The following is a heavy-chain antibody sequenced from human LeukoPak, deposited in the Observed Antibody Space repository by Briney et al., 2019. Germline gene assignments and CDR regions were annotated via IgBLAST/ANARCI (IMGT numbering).Heavy chain of an antibody. Sequence: GGSLRLSCAASGFTFSYFWMSWVRQAPGKGLEWVANIKEDGSEKYYVASVKGRFTISRDNAKNSLYLQMNSLRAEDTAVYYCARSTDNYDYVWGSYRSPIYYGMDVWGQGTTVTVSS. CDR1: GFTFSYFW. D-gene: IGHD3-16*02. J-gene: IGHJ6*02. CDR2: IKEDGSEK. V-gene: IGHV3-7*01. CDR3: ARSTDNYDYVWGSYRSPIYYGMDV.